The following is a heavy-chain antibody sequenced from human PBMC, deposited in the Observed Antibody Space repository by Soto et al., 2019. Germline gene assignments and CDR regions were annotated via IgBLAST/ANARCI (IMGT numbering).Heavy chain of an antibody. CDR2: IYHSVST. Sequence: QLQLQESGSGLVKPSQTLSLTCAVSGGSISSGGYSWSWIRQPPGKGLEWIGYIYHSVSTYYNPFLRSRVTISVDRSKTQFSLKLRPVTAANPAVYFCARIPGPWGQGTLVTVSS. CDR1: GGSISSGGYS. D-gene: IGHD2-21*01. CDR3: ARIPGP. J-gene: IGHJ5*02. V-gene: IGHV4-30-2*01.